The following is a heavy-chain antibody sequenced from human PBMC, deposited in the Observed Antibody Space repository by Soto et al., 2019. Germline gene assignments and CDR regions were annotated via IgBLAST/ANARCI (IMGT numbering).Heavy chain of an antibody. CDR1: GFTFSSYG. V-gene: IGHV3-30*03. D-gene: IGHD2-15*01. CDR3: AIVSMVAVTYFDY. CDR2: TSYDGSNK. J-gene: IGHJ4*02. Sequence: QVQLVESGGGVVQPGRSLRLSCAASGFTFSSYGMHWVRQAPGKGLEWVAVTSYDGSNKYYADSVKGRFTISRDNSKNTLYVQMNSLRTEYRALYYCAIVSMVAVTYFDYWGQGTLVTVSS.